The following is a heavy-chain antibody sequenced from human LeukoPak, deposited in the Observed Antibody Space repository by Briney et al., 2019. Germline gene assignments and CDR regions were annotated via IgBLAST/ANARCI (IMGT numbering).Heavy chain of an antibody. V-gene: IGHV1-2*02. Sequence: GASVRVSCKASGYTFTGYYMHWVRQAPGHGLEWMGWINPNSGGTNYAQKFQGRVTMTRDTSISTAYMELSRLRSDDTAVYYCARDPYSSGWYNWFDPWGQGTLVTVSS. CDR2: INPNSGGT. CDR3: ARDPYSSGWYNWFDP. J-gene: IGHJ5*02. CDR1: GYTFTGYY. D-gene: IGHD6-19*01.